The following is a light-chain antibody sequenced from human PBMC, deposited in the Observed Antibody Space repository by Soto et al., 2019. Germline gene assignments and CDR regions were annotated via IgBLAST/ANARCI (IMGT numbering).Light chain of an antibody. J-gene: IGKJ1*01. CDR2: DAS. CDR3: LQHNSYPRT. V-gene: IGKV1-17*01. CDR1: QDISNY. Sequence: DIQMTQSPSSLSASVGDRVTITFQASQDISNYLNWYQQKPGKAPKVLIYDASSLQSGVPSRFSGSGSGTEFSLTISSLQPEDFATYYCLQHNSYPRTFGQGAKVDI.